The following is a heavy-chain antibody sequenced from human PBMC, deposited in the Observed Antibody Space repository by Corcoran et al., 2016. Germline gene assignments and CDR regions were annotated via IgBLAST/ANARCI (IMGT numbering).Heavy chain of an antibody. Sequence: QVQLVQSGAEVKKPGASVKVSCKASGYTFTSYAMHWVRQAPGQRLEWMGWINAGNGNTKYSQKFQGRVTITRDTSASTAYMELSSLRSEDKAGYCWAGGGQGSSGWYSRSMAVWGQGTTVTVSS. CDR3: AGGGQGSSGWYSRSMAV. D-gene: IGHD6-19*01. J-gene: IGHJ6*02. CDR1: GYTFTSYA. V-gene: IGHV1-3*01. CDR2: INAGNGNT.